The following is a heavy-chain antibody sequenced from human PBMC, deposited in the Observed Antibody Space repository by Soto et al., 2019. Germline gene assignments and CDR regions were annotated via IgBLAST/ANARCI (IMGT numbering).Heavy chain of an antibody. J-gene: IGHJ4*02. CDR1: GFTFSSYG. Sequence: QVQLVESGGGVVQPGRSLRLSCAASGFTFSSYGMHWVRQAPGKGLEWVAVIWYDGSNKYYADSVKGRFTISRDNSKNTLYLQMNSLRAEDTAVYYCAREGQWLGKRGYFDYWGQGTLVTVSS. V-gene: IGHV3-33*01. D-gene: IGHD6-19*01. CDR3: AREGQWLGKRGYFDY. CDR2: IWYDGSNK.